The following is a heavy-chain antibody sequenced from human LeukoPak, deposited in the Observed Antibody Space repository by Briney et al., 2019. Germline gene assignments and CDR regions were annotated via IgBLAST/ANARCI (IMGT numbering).Heavy chain of an antibody. Sequence: SETLSLTCTVSGGSISSSSYYWGWIRQPPGKGLEWVGSIYYSGSTYYNPSLKSRVTISVDTSKNQFSLKLSSVTAADTAVYYCARANHRGVRDYYYYYYMDVWGKGTTVTISS. J-gene: IGHJ6*03. CDR3: ARANHRGVRDYYYYYYMDV. D-gene: IGHD3-10*01. CDR1: GGSISSSSYY. CDR2: IYYSGST. V-gene: IGHV4-39*07.